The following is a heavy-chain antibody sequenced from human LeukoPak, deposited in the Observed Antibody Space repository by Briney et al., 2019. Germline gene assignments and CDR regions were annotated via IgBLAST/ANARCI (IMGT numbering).Heavy chain of an antibody. V-gene: IGHV3-30*02. J-gene: IGHJ4*02. D-gene: IGHD2-15*01. CDR1: GFTFSSYG. CDR3: AKDRTKYCSGGTCYSSYSFDY. Sequence: GGSLRLSCAASGFTFSSYGMHWVRQAPGKGLEWVAFIRSDGSNEYYTGSVKGRFTISRDNSKNTLSLQMNSLRAEDTALYYCAKDRTKYCSGGTCYSSYSFDYWGQGTLVTDSS. CDR2: IRSDGSNE.